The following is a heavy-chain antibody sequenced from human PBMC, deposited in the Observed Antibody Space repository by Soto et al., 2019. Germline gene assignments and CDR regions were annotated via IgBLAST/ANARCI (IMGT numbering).Heavy chain of an antibody. J-gene: IGHJ4*02. CDR2: IYYSVST. CDR1: GGSVSSGSYY. Sequence: QVQLQESGPGLVKPSETLSLTCTVSGGSVSSGSYYWSWNRQPPGKGLEWIGYIYYSVSTNYNPTLKSRVTISVDASKNQFCLKVSAVTAADTAVYYCARYSSGWYDVIYWGQGTLVTVSS. D-gene: IGHD6-19*01. V-gene: IGHV4-61*01. CDR3: ARYSSGWYDVIY.